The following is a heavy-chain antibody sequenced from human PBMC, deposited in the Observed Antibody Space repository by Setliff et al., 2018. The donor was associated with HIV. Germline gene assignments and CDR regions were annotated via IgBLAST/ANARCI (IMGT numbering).Heavy chain of an antibody. V-gene: IGHV4-39*02. D-gene: IGHD6-6*01. CDR3: AREDSSYHYFDY. J-gene: IGHJ4*02. Sequence: SETLSLTCTVSGGSISGSNYYWGWIRQPPGKGLEWVGSIFYSGSANYNPSLRSPVAISVDTSKNQFSLKLTSVTAADTAVYYCAREDSSYHYFDYWGQGMLVTVPQ. CDR2: IFYSGSA. CDR1: GGSISGSNYY.